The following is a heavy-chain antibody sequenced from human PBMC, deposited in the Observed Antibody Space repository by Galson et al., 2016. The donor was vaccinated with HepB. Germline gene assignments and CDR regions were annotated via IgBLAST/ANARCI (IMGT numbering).Heavy chain of an antibody. D-gene: IGHD6-13*01. V-gene: IGHV3-23*01. Sequence: SLRLSCAASGFTFSSYAMSWVRQAPGKGLEWVSAITGTGGSTYYADSVKGRFTISRDNAKNSLYLQMNSLRAKDTAVYYCARDPSSWHYFFYYYMDVWGEGTTVTVSS. CDR1: GFTFSSYA. CDR3: ARDPSSWHYFFYYYMDV. J-gene: IGHJ6*03. CDR2: ITGTGGST.